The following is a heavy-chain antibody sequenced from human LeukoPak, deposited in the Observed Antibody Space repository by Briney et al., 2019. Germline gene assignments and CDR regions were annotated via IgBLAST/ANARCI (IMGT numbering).Heavy chain of an antibody. V-gene: IGHV1-2*02. CDR2: FNPNSGGT. CDR1: GYTFINTY. D-gene: IGHD1-26*01. CDR3: ARVVGSGATALDY. Sequence: GASVKVSCEASGYTFINTYIHWVRRAPGQGLEWVGWFNPNSGGTNYAQKFQGRVSLTRGTSVSSTSIELNSLRSDDTAVYYCARVVGSGATALDYWGQGTLVIVSS. J-gene: IGHJ4*02.